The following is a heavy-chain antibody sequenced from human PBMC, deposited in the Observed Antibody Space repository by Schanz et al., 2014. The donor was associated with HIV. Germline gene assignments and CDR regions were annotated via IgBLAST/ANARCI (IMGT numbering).Heavy chain of an antibody. J-gene: IGHJ4*02. CDR2: ISGSGGST. CDR3: ARDGSSGWQDPFDY. D-gene: IGHD6-19*01. CDR1: GFTFSIYS. Sequence: EVHLVESGGGLVKPGGSLRLSCEASGFTFSIYSMNWVRQAPGKGLEWVSAISGSGGSTYYADSVKGRFTISRDNSKNTLYLQMNSLRAEDTAVYYCARDGSSGWQDPFDYWGQGTLVTVSS. V-gene: IGHV3-23*04.